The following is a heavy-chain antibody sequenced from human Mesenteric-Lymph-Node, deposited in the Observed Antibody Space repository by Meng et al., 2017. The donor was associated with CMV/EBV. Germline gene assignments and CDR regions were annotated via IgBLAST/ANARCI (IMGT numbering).Heavy chain of an antibody. D-gene: IGHD1-26*01. V-gene: IGHV3-NL1*01. J-gene: IGHJ4*02. CDR3: AKGYSGSYWVYFDY. Sequence: LSLTCVASGFSFGSFGMHWVRQAPGKGLEWVSVIRGGGSSTEYADSVRGRFTISRDNSKNILSLQMNSLRAEDTAVYYCAKGYSGSYWVYFDYWGQGVLVTVSS. CDR2: IRGGGSST. CDR1: GFSFGSFG.